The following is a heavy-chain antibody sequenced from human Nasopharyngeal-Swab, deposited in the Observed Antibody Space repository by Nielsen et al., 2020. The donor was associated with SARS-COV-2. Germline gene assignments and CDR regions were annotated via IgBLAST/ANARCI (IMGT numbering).Heavy chain of an antibody. V-gene: IGHV3-48*04. CDR2: ISSSSSTI. D-gene: IGHD2-8*02. CDR1: GFTFSSYS. Sequence: GGSLRLSCAASGFTFSSYSMNWVRQAPGKGLEWVSYISSSSSTIYYADSVKGRFTISRDNAKNSLYLQMNSLRAEDTAVYYCARDLYRGYCTGGVCCGFDYWGQGTLVTVSS. CDR3: ARDLYRGYCTGGVCCGFDY. J-gene: IGHJ4*02.